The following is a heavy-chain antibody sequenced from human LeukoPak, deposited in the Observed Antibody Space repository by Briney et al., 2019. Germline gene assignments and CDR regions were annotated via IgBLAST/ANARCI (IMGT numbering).Heavy chain of an antibody. CDR2: ISSSGATI. CDR1: GFTFSSYE. CDR3: ARGSRDAFDI. V-gene: IGHV3-48*03. D-gene: IGHD2/OR15-2a*01. Sequence: AGGSLRLSCAASGFTFSSYEMNWVRHAPGKGLEWVSYISSSGATIYYADSVKGRFTISRDNAKNSLFLQMNSLRAEDTAVYYCARGSRDAFDIWGQGTVATVPS. J-gene: IGHJ3*02.